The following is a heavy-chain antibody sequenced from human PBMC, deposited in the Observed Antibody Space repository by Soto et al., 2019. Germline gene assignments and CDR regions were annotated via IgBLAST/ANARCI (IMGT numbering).Heavy chain of an antibody. J-gene: IGHJ4*02. Sequence: SETLSLTCTVSVGSIRGYYWSWIRQPAGMGLEWIGRMHTSGSTNYNPSLKSRVTISVDMSKNQISLKLTSVTAADTALYYCVRASMPKAHFDSWGQGTLVTVSS. CDR2: MHTSGST. V-gene: IGHV4-4*07. D-gene: IGHD2-2*01. CDR3: VRASMPKAHFDS. CDR1: VGSIRGYY.